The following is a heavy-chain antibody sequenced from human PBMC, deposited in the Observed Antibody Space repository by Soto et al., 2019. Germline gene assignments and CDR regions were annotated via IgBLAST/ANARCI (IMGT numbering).Heavy chain of an antibody. CDR1: GGSFSGYY. CDR3: AIGVAANALGNWFDP. V-gene: IGHV4-34*01. Sequence: QVQLQQWGTGLLKPSETLSLTCAVYGGSFSGYYWSWIRQPPGKGLEWIGEINHSGSTNYNPSLKRRGTISVDKSKNQFPLKLSSVTAADTAVYYCAIGVAANALGNWFDPWGQGTLVTVSS. D-gene: IGHD2-15*01. J-gene: IGHJ5*02. CDR2: INHSGST.